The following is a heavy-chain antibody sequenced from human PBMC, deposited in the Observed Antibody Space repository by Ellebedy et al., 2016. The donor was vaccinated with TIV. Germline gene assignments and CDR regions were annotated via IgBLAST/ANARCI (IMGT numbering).Heavy chain of an antibody. CDR2: ISSRGSTI. Sequence: GESLKISXAASGFTFSDYYMSWIRQAPGKGLEWVSYISSRGSTIHYADSVKGRFTISRDNAKNSLYLQMNSLRADDTAVYYCARGGFCSGTSCYLFDFWGQGALVTVSS. CDR3: ARGGFCSGTSCYLFDF. V-gene: IGHV3-11*01. J-gene: IGHJ4*02. CDR1: GFTFSDYY. D-gene: IGHD2-2*01.